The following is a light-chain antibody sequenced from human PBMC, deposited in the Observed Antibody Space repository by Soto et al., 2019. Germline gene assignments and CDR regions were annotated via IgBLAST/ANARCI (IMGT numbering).Light chain of an antibody. J-gene: IGLJ1*01. CDR2: ENY. Sequence: QSALTQPPSVSAAPGQKFTISCSGSSSDIGRNYVSWYKHLPRTAPKLLIYENYKRPSGIPDRFSGSKSGTSATLGITGLQTGDEADYYCGTWDSSPTTFVFGTGTKVTVL. CDR3: GTWDSSPTTFV. CDR1: SSDIGRNY. V-gene: IGLV1-51*02.